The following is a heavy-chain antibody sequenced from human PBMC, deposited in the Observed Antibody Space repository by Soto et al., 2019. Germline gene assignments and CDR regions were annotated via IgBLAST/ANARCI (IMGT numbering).Heavy chain of an antibody. CDR1: GGSFSGYY. Sequence: SETLSLTCAVYGGSFSGYYWSWIRQPPGKGLEWIGEINHSGGTNYNPSLKSRVTISVDTSKNQFSLKLSSVTAADTAVYYCARVQREIAARGGASYYYYYGMDVWGQGTTVTVSS. V-gene: IGHV4-34*01. J-gene: IGHJ6*02. CDR2: INHSGGT. CDR3: ARVQREIAARGGASYYYYYGMDV. D-gene: IGHD6-6*01.